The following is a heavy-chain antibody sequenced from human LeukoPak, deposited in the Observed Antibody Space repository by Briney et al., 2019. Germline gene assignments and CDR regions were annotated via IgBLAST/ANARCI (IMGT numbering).Heavy chain of an antibody. CDR1: GFTFSSYG. CDR2: ISYDGSNK. CDR3: AKDLGHTSGLDY. D-gene: IGHD3-10*01. V-gene: IGHV3-30*18. Sequence: PGRSLRLSCAASGFTFSSYGVHWVRQAPGKGLEWVAVISYDGSNKYYADSVKGRFTISRDNSKNTLYLQMNSLRAEDTAVYYCAKDLGHTSGLDYWGQGTLVTVSS. J-gene: IGHJ4*02.